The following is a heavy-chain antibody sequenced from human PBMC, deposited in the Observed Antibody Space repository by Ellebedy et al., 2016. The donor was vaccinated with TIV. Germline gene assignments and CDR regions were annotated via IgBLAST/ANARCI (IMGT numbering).Heavy chain of an antibody. CDR3: ARDSGGVVVINAFDI. CDR2: IWYDGSNK. V-gene: IGHV3-33*01. J-gene: IGHJ3*02. D-gene: IGHD3-22*01. CDR1: GFTFSSYG. Sequence: GESLKISXAASGFTFSSYGMHWVRQAPGKGLEWVAVIWYDGSNKYYADSVKGRFTISRDNSKNTLYLQMNSLRAEDTAVYYCARDSGGVVVINAFDIWGQGTMVTVSS.